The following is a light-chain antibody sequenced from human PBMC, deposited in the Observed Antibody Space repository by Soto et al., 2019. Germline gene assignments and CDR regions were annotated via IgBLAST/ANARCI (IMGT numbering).Light chain of an antibody. CDR2: LAS. CDR1: QGIRNP. CDR3: QQVDSYPIT. Sequence: IQLTQSPSSLSASVGDRVTITCRASQGIRNPLAWYQQKPGKGPKLLIYLASTLQSGVPSRFSGSGSVKDFTLTISSLQPEDFATYYCQQVDSYPITFGQETRLEIK. V-gene: IGKV1-9*01. J-gene: IGKJ5*01.